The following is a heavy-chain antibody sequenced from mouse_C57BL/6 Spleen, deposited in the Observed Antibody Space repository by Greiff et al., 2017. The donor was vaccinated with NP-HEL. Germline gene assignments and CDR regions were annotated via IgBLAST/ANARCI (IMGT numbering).Heavy chain of an antibody. CDR3: ARSVQLRDAMDY. Sequence: QVQLKESGPELVKPGASVKISCKASGYAFSSSWMNWVKQRPGKGLEWIGRIYPGDGDTNYNGKFKGKATLTADKSSSTAYMQLSSLTSEDSAVYFCARSVQLRDAMDYWGQGTSVTVSS. CDR2: IYPGDGDT. D-gene: IGHD1-1*01. J-gene: IGHJ4*01. V-gene: IGHV1-82*01. CDR1: GYAFSSSW.